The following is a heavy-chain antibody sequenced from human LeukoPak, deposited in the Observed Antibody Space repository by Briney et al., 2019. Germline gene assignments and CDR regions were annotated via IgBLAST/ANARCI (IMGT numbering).Heavy chain of an antibody. CDR1: GDSISGYY. CDR2: FYTSANT. V-gene: IGHV4-4*09. D-gene: IGHD3-22*01. CDR3: ARGLRDEERHYGYYYMDV. Sequence: PSETLSLTCTVSGDSISGYYGSWIRQPPGNGLEWIGYFYTSANTNYNPSLKSRVTMSVDTSKNQFSLKLSSVTAADTAVYYCARGLRDEERHYGYYYMDVWGKGTTVTVSS. J-gene: IGHJ6*03.